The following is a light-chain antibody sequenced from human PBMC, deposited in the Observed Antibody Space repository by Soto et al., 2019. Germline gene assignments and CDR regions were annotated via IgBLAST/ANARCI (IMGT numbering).Light chain of an antibody. CDR2: DAS. Sequence: ILMTQSPATLSVSPGERATLSCRASQSVSNNLAWYQQKPGQAPSLLIYDASTRATGIPARFSGSGSGTEFTRTISGLQSEDFAVYYCQQYNNWPPWKFGQGTKVEIK. J-gene: IGKJ1*01. CDR1: QSVSNN. CDR3: QQYNNWPPWK. V-gene: IGKV3-15*01.